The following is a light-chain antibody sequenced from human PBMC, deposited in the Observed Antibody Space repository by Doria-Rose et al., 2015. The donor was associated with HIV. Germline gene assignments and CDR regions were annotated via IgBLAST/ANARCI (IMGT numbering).Light chain of an antibody. CDR2: DGS. J-gene: IGKJ1*01. CDR1: QSFSSTY. V-gene: IGKV3-20*01. Sequence: TQSQGTLSLSPGERATLSCRASQSFSSTYLAWYQQKPGQAPSLLIYDGSTRATGIPDGFSASGSGTDFTLTINRLEPEDFALYYCHQYGTSWTFGQGTKVEI. CDR3: HQYGTSWT.